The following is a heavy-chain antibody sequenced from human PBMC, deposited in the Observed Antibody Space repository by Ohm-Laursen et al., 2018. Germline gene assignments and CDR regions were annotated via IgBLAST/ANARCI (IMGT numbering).Heavy chain of an antibody. CDR1: GFTFDGYA. CDR3: VKDRIAVTGNWYFDL. V-gene: IGHV3-9*01. D-gene: IGHD6-19*01. CDR2: ISWNSNSI. J-gene: IGHJ2*01. Sequence: SLRLSCAASGFTFDGYAMHWVRQAPGEGLEWVSGISWNSNSIGYADSVKGRFTISRDNAKNSLYLQMNSLRTEDTALYHCVKDRIAVTGNWYFDLWGRGTLVTVSS.